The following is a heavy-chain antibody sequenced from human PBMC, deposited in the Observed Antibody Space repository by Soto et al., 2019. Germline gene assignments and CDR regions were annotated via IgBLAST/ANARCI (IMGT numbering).Heavy chain of an antibody. J-gene: IGHJ4*02. V-gene: IGHV3-30*18. D-gene: IGHD3-22*01. Sequence: QVQLVESGGCVVQPGRSLRLSCAASGFTFSCYGMQWVRQAPGKGLEWVAVISYDGSNKYYADSVKGRFTISRDNSKNTLYLQMNSLRAYDKAVYYCAKERHYYDSSGPTPYWGQGTQVTVSS. CDR1: GFTFSCYG. CDR3: AKERHYYDSSGPTPY. CDR2: ISYDGSNK.